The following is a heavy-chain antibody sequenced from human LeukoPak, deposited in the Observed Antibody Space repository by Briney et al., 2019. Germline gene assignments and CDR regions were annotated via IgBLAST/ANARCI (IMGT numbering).Heavy chain of an antibody. CDR3: ARAYYGDFFDY. CDR2: INYSGSA. CDR1: GGAISNYY. Sequence: SVTLSPTCNVSGGAISNYYWSWIRQPPGKGLEWIGYINYSGSAFYNPSVKSRVTISVDTSKNQFSLKLNSVTAADTAVYYCARAYYGDFFDYWGQGTLVTVSS. D-gene: IGHD4-17*01. J-gene: IGHJ4*02. V-gene: IGHV4-59*08.